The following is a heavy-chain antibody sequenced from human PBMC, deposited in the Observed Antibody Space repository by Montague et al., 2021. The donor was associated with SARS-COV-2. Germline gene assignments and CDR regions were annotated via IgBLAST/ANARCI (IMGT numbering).Heavy chain of an antibody. J-gene: IGHJ5*02. Sequence: SETLSLTCTVSGGSISSSSYYWGWIRQPPGKGLEWIGSIYYSGSTYYNPSLKSRVTISVDTSKNQFSLKLSSVTAADTAVYYCARQEYYYVCSGYGRMGWFDPWGQGTLVTVSS. CDR3: ARQEYYYVCSGYGRMGWFDP. V-gene: IGHV4-39*01. CDR1: GGSISSSSYY. D-gene: IGHD3-22*01. CDR2: IYYSGST.